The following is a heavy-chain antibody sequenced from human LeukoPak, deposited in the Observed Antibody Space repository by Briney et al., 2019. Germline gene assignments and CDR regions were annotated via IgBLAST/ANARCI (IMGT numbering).Heavy chain of an antibody. Sequence: PGGSLRLSCAASGFTFSSYGMHWVRQAPGKGLEWVAVIWYGGSNKYYADSVKGRFTISRDNSKNTLYLQMNSLRAEDTAVYYCARDYRRAPLDHGDYWGQGTLVTVSS. CDR2: IWYGGSNK. D-gene: IGHD4-23*01. CDR3: ARDYRRAPLDHGDY. J-gene: IGHJ4*02. CDR1: GFTFSSYG. V-gene: IGHV3-33*01.